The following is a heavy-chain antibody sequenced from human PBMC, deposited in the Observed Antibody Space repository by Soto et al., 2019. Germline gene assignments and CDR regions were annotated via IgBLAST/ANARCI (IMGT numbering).Heavy chain of an antibody. J-gene: IGHJ4*02. CDR1: GGSISSFQ. D-gene: IGHD1-1*01. CDR3: ARGWAGNGNLDS. Sequence: SETLSLTCTVSGGSISSFQWSWIRQTGGKGLEWIGRIDASGSTNYNPSLKSRVIMSVDTSKNQFSLKVTSVTAADTAVYYCARGWAGNGNLDSWGQGTLVTVSS. CDR2: IDASGST. V-gene: IGHV4-4*07.